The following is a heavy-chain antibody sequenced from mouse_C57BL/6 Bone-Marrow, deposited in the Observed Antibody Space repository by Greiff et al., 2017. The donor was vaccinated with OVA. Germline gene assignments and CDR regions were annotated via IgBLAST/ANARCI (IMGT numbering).Heavy chain of an antibody. CDR2: IDPEDGDT. Sequence: EVQLKESGAELVRPGASVKLSCTASGFNIKDYYMHWVKQRPEQGLEWIGRIDPEDGDTEYAPKFQGKATMTVDKSSSTAYMQLSSLTSEDSAVYYCARHLYYDSFAYWGQGTLVTVSA. V-gene: IGHV14-1*01. J-gene: IGHJ3*01. CDR3: ARHLYYDSFAY. CDR1: GFNIKDYY. D-gene: IGHD2-4*01.